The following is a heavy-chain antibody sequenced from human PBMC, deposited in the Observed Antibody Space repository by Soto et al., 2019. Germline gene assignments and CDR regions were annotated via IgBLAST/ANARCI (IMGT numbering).Heavy chain of an antibody. CDR2: INPSGGST. Sequence: QVQLVQSGAEVKKPGASVKVSCKASGYTFTSYYMHWVRQAPGQGLEWMGIINPSGGSTSYAQKFQGRVTMTRDTSTSTVYMELSSLRSEDTAVHYCARESTVAGWFDYWGQGTLVTVSS. V-gene: IGHV1-46*01. J-gene: IGHJ4*02. CDR3: ARESTVAGWFDY. CDR1: GYTFTSYY. D-gene: IGHD4-17*01.